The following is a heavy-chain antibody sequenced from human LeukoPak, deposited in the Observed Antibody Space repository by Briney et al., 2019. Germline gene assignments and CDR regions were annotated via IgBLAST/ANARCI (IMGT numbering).Heavy chain of an antibody. D-gene: IGHD3-10*01. CDR3: ASYYGSGSYYNEYYYYGMDV. CDR1: GGTFSSYA. CDR2: IIPILGIA. V-gene: IGHV1-69*04. J-gene: IGHJ6*02. Sequence: VALVKVSCKASGGTFSSYAISWVRQAPGQGLEWMGRIIPILGIANYAQKFQGRVTITADKSTSTAYMELSSLRSEDTAVYYCASYYGSGSYYNEYYYYGMDVWGQGTTVTVSS.